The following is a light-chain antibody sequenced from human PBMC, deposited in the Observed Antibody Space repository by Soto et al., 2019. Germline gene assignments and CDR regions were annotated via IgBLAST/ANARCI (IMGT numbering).Light chain of an antibody. CDR3: QQYNNWWT. V-gene: IGKV3-15*01. CDR1: QSVNSN. CDR2: GAS. Sequence: EIVMTQSPATLSVSLGERATLSCRASQSVNSNLAWYQQKPGQAPRLLISGASTRATGIPARFSGSGSETEFTLTISSLQSEDFAVYYCQQYNNWWTFGQGTKVE. J-gene: IGKJ1*01.